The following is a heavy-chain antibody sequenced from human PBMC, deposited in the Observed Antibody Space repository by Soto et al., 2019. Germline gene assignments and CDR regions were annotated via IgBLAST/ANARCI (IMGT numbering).Heavy chain of an antibody. CDR1: GGSFTSNNW. CDR3: ASRDPGTSVDY. J-gene: IGHJ4*02. D-gene: IGHD1-7*01. V-gene: IGHV4-4*02. Sequence: PSETLSLTCAVSGGSFTSNNWWTWVRQPPGQGLEWIGEIYRTGSTNYNPSLKSRVTISLNKSENQFSLKVTSLTAADTAVYYCASRDPGTSVDYWGQGTLVTVSS. CDR2: IYRTGST.